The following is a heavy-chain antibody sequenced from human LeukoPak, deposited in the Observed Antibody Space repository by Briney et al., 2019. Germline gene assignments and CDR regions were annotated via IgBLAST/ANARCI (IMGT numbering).Heavy chain of an antibody. CDR1: GFTFSSYG. V-gene: IGHV3-23*01. D-gene: IGHD6-6*01. J-gene: IGHJ4*02. CDR2: ISGSGGST. CDR3: ARASRQLVDY. Sequence: GGSLRLSCAASGFTFSSYGMSWVRQAPGKGLEWVSAISGSGGSTYYADSVKGRFTISRDNSKNTLYLQMNSLRAEDTAVYYCARASRQLVDYWGQGTLVTVSS.